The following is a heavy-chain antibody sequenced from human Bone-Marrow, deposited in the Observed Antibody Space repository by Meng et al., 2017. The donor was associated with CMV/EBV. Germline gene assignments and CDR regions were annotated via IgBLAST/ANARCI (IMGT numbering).Heavy chain of an antibody. CDR1: GGSFSGYY. CDR3: ARGYCSSTSCYRPYYYYYGMDV. V-gene: IGHV4-34*01. J-gene: IGHJ6*01. D-gene: IGHD2-2*02. Sequence: GSLRLSCAVYGGSFSGYYWSWIRQPPGKGLEWIGEINHSGSTNYNPSLKSRVTISVDTSKTQFSLKLSSVTAADTAVHYCARGYCSSTSCYRPYYYYYGMDVWGQGTTVTVSS. CDR2: INHSGST.